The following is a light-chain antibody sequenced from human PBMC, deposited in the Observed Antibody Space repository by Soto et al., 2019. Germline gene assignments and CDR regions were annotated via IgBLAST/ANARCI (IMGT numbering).Light chain of an antibody. CDR2: DVS. V-gene: IGLV2-14*03. CDR1: SSDVGDYTF. J-gene: IGLJ1*01. Sequence: SVLTQPASVSGSPGQSITFSCTGTSSDVGDYTFVSWYQQQPGKAPKLMIYDVSNRPSGVSNRFSGSKSGNTASLTISGLQAEDEADYYCCSYTSSITYVFGTGTKLTVL. CDR3: CSYTSSITYV.